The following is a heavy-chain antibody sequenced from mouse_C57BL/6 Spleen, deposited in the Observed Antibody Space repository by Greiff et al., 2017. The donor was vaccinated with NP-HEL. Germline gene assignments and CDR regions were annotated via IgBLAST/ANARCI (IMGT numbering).Heavy chain of an antibody. V-gene: IGHV5-4*01. CDR3: ARENDGYYEWYFDV. CDR2: ISDGGSYT. Sequence: EVQGVESGGGLVKPGGSLKLSCAASGFTFSSYAMSWVRQTPEKRLEWVATISDGGSYTYYPDNVKGRFTISRDNAKNNLYLQMSHLKSEDTAMYYCARENDGYYEWYFDVWGTGTTVTVSS. D-gene: IGHD2-3*01. J-gene: IGHJ1*03. CDR1: GFTFSSYA.